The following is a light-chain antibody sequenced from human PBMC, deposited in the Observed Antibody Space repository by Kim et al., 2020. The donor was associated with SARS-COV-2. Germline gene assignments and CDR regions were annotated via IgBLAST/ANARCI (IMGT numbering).Light chain of an antibody. Sequence: ASVGDRVTISCRASQDITTDLGWYQQKPGNAPKVLIYTVSTLQSGVPSRFSGSGSGTDFTLTISSLQPEDFATYYCLQDYSYPLTFGQGTKVDIK. J-gene: IGKJ1*01. CDR1: QDITTD. CDR2: TVS. V-gene: IGKV1-6*02. CDR3: LQDYSYPLT.